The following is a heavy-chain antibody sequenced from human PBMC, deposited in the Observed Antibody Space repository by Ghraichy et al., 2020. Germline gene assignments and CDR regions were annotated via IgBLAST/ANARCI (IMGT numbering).Heavy chain of an antibody. CDR1: GDTFTSYA. CDR3: AKLGNNDGFDI. D-gene: IGHD1-26*01. Sequence: SVKVSCKASGDTFTSYAFSWVRQAPGQGLEWMGRIIPILDLSNYAQKFQGRVTITADKSTSTVYMEMTSMTSEDAAVYYCAKLGNNDGFDIWGQGTMVAVAS. CDR2: IIPILDLS. V-gene: IGHV1-69*04. J-gene: IGHJ3*02.